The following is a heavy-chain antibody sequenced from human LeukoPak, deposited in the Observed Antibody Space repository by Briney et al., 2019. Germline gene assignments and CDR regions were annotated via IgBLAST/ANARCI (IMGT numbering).Heavy chain of an antibody. J-gene: IGHJ4*02. CDR2: IYPADSDA. D-gene: IGHD5-18*01. CDR1: GYSFTNYW. V-gene: IGHV5-51*01. Sequence: GESLKISCKGSGYSFTNYWIAWVRQMPGKGLEWMGDIYPADSDARYSPSFQGQVAMSVDTSINTAYLQCSSLQASDTAIYYCARRGEAMDPFDYWGQGTLVTVSS. CDR3: ARRGEAMDPFDY.